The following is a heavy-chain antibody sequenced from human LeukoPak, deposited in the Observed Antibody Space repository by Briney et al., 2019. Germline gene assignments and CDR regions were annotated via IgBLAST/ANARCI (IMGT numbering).Heavy chain of an antibody. CDR3: ARRGYYDGSGYNFFDQ. CDR1: GGSMNSHY. D-gene: IGHD3-22*01. Sequence: SETLSLTCTVSGGSMNSHYWSWIRQPPGKRPEWMGYIYYSGSTNYNPSLKSRVTISVDTSKNQFSLRLISVTAADTAVYYCARRGYYDGSGYNFFDQWGQGTLVTVTS. V-gene: IGHV4-59*08. J-gene: IGHJ4*02. CDR2: IYYSGST.